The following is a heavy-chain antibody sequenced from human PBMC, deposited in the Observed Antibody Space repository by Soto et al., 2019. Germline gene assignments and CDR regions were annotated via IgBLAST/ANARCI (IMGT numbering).Heavy chain of an antibody. CDR3: AKKSCSSPGCPYGMDV. Sequence: SCKASGGTFSSYASSWLRQAQGKGLEWISIISFTGDSRYYADSVKDRFTISRDNSQNTLYLQMNSLRAEDTAVYYCAKKSCSSPGCPYGMDVWGQGTTVTVSS. D-gene: IGHD2-2*01. CDR1: GGTFSSYA. J-gene: IGHJ6*02. CDR2: ISFTGDSR. V-gene: IGHV3-23*01.